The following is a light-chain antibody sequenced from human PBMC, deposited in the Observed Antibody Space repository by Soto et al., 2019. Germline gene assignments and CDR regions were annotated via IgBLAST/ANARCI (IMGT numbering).Light chain of an antibody. CDR2: GAS. Sequence: EIVVTQSPGTLSLSPGERATLSCRASQSVSNNYLAWYQQKPGQAPRLLIYGASNRATGIPARFSGSGSGTDFTLTISRIEPEDFAVYYCQQRSNWPITFGQGTRLEIK. J-gene: IGKJ5*01. V-gene: IGKV3D-20*02. CDR3: QQRSNWPIT. CDR1: QSVSNNY.